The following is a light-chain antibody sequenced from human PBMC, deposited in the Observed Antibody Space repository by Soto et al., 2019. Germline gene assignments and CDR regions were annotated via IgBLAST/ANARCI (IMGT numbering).Light chain of an antibody. V-gene: IGLV2-14*01. J-gene: IGLJ2*01. Sequence: QSPLTQPASVSGSPGQSITISCTGTSSDVGDYNYVSWYQQHPGKAPKLMIYEVSNRPSGVSNRFSGSKSGNTASLTISGLQAEDEADYYCSSYTTSSTLVVFGGGTKLTVL. CDR3: SSYTTSSTLVV. CDR1: SSDVGDYNY. CDR2: EVS.